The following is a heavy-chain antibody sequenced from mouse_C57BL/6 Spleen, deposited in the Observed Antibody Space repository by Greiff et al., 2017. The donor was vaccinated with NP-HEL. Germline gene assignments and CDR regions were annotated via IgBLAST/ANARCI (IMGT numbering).Heavy chain of an antibody. D-gene: IGHD3-2*02. Sequence: EVKVVESGGGLVKPGGSLKLSCAASGFTFSSYAMSWVRQTPEQRLEWVATISDGGSYTYYPDNVKGRFTISRDNAKNNLYLQMSHLKSEDTAMYYCARKEAGVYFDYWGQGTTLTVSS. V-gene: IGHV5-4*03. CDR2: ISDGGSYT. CDR1: GFTFSSYA. CDR3: ARKEAGVYFDY. J-gene: IGHJ2*01.